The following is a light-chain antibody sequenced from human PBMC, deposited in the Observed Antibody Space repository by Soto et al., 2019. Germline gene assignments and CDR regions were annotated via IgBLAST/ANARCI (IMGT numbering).Light chain of an antibody. CDR2: EGN. CDR3: CSYAGSRTYV. Sequence: QSALTQPASVSGSPGQSITISCTGTSSDVGSHNLVSWYQQHPGKAPKLIIYEGNQRPSGVSNRFSGSKSGNTASLTISGLQAEDEADYYCCSYAGSRTYVFGTGTKLTVL. J-gene: IGLJ1*01. V-gene: IGLV2-23*01. CDR1: SSDVGSHNL.